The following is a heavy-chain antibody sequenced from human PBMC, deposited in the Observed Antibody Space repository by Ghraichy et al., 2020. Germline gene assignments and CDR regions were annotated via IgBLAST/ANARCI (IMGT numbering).Heavy chain of an antibody. CDR2: TYYRSKWYN. CDR3: ASSGSGSLYPFQKGSTWREFDY. J-gene: IGHJ4*02. CDR1: GDSVSSNSAA. Sequence: SQTLSLTCAISGDSVSSNSAAWNWIRQSPSRGLEWLGRTYYRSKWYNDYAVSVKSRITINPDTSKNQFSLQLNSVTPEDTAVYYCASSGSGSLYPFQKGSTWREFDYWGQGTLVTVSS. V-gene: IGHV6-1*01. D-gene: IGHD3-10*01.